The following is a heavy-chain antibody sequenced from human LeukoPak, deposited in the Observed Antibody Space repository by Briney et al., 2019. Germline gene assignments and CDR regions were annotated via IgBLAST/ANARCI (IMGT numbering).Heavy chain of an antibody. CDR3: ARLSVIVGAALEYYYYYMDV. CDR1: GGTFSGYY. Sequence: PSENLSLTCAVYGGTFSGYYWSWIRQPPGKRLEWVGESNDSGGTNYNPSLKSRVTISADKSKNQVSLRLTSVTAADTAVYYCARLSVIVGAALEYYYYYMDVWGQGTTVTVSS. J-gene: IGHJ6*03. CDR2: SNDSGGT. D-gene: IGHD1-26*01. V-gene: IGHV4-34*01.